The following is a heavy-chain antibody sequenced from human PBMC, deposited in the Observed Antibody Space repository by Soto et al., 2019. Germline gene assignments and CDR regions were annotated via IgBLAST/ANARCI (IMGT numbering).Heavy chain of an antibody. CDR1: GGSISSGGYY. CDR3: AREAAGILNWFDP. J-gene: IGHJ5*02. V-gene: IGHV4-31*03. D-gene: IGHD6-25*01. CDR2: IYYSGST. Sequence: QVQLQESGPGLVKPSQTLSLTCIVSGGSISSGGYYWSWIRQHPGKGLEWIGYIYYSGSTYYNPSLKSRVTISVDTSKNQFSLKLSSVTAADTAVYYCAREAAGILNWFDPWGQGTLVTVSS.